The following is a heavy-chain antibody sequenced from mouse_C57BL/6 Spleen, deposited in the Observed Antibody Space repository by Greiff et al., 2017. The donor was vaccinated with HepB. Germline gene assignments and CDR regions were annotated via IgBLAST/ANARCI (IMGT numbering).Heavy chain of an antibody. Sequence: EVNVVESGGGLVKPGGSLKLSCAASGFTFSSYAMSWVRQTPEKRLEWVATISDGGSYTYYPDNVKGRVTISRDNAKNNLYLQMSHLKSEDTAMYYCARAPLYAMDYWGQGTSVTVSS. CDR2: ISDGGSYT. CDR1: GFTFSSYA. V-gene: IGHV5-4*03. J-gene: IGHJ4*01. CDR3: ARAPLYAMDY.